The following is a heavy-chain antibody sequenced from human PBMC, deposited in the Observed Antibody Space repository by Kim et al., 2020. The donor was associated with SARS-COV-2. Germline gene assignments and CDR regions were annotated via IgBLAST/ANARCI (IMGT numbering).Heavy chain of an antibody. Sequence: GGSLRLSCAASGFTFSSYAMSWVRQAPGKGLEWVSAISGSGGSTYYADSVKGRFTISRDNSKNTLYLQMNSLRAEDTAVYYCAKYGAMVRGVLDAFDIWGQGTMVTVSS. CDR3: AKYGAMVRGVLDAFDI. J-gene: IGHJ3*02. V-gene: IGHV3-23*01. D-gene: IGHD3-10*01. CDR1: GFTFSSYA. CDR2: ISGSGGST.